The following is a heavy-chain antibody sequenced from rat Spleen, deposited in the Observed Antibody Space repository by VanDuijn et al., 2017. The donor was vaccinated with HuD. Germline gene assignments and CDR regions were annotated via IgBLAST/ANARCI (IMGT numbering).Heavy chain of an antibody. CDR3: SPLPGYNLDH. V-gene: IGHV5-31*01. D-gene: IGHD1-4*01. J-gene: IGHJ2*01. CDR1: GITFNNYW. CDR2: IRDIGDT. Sequence: EVQLVESGGGRVQPGRSLRLSCVASGITFNNYWMTWIRQAPGKGLEWVASIRDIGDTYYSDSVKGRFSISRDNAKSPLYLQMNSLRSEDTATYYCSPLPGYNLDHWGQGVMVTASS.